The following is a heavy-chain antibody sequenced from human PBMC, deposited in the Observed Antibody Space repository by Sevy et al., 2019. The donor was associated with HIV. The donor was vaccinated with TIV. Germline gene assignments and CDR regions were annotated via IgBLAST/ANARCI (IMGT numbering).Heavy chain of an antibody. CDR1: GXXFSSYA. CDR2: IGGSADYT. D-gene: IGHD7-27*01. CDR3: AKEXSXXXXXXXXXXXXXVXXXXGXLDVGM. J-gene: IGHJ6*01. Sequence: GGSLRLXCVTSGXXFSSYAMSXXXXTPGKGLEWVSAIGGSADYTYYADSVKGRFTISRDNSKNTLYLQMNGLRAEDXAVYYCAKEXSXXXXXXXXXXXXXVXXXXGXLDVGMWG. V-gene: IGHV3-23*01.